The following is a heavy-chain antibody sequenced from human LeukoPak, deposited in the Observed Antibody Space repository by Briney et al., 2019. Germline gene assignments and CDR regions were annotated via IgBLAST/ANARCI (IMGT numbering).Heavy chain of an antibody. Sequence: GESLQISCKGSGYRFTSYWIAWVRPMPGKGLGWMGIIYPGDSDTRYSPSFQGQVTMSADKSISTAYLQWSSLRASDTAMYYCARLVGYCSSTSCYEEGWVDPWGQGTLVTVSS. CDR1: GYRFTSYW. D-gene: IGHD2-2*01. CDR3: ARLVGYCSSTSCYEEGWVDP. CDR2: IYPGDSDT. V-gene: IGHV5-51*01. J-gene: IGHJ5*02.